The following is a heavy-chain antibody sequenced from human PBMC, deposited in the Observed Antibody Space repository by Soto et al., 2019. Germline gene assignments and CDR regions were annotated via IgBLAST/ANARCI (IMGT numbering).Heavy chain of an antibody. V-gene: IGHV4-30-4*01. CDR1: GGSISSGDYY. J-gene: IGHJ4*02. CDR3: ARGADYDYVWGSYRPYIFDY. CDR2: IYYSGST. Sequence: SETLSLTCTVSGGSISSGDYYWSWIRQPPGKGLEWIGYIYYSGSTYYNPSLKSRVTISVDTSKNQFSLKLSSVTAADTAVYYCARGADYDYVWGSYRPYIFDYWGQGTLVTVSS. D-gene: IGHD3-16*02.